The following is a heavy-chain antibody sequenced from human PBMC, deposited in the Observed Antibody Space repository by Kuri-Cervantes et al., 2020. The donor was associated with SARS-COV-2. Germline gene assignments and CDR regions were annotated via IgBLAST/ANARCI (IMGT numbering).Heavy chain of an antibody. CDR3: ARDPCQGRADI. CDR2: IGSRSSST. CDR1: GFTLSSHS. V-gene: IGHV3-21*01. Sequence: GESLKISCAASGFTLSSHSVNWVRQAPGKGLEWVSSIGSRSSSTYYSDSVRGRFTISRDNAKNSLYLQMNSLRAEDTAVYYCARDPCQGRADIWGQGTMVTVSS. J-gene: IGHJ3*02.